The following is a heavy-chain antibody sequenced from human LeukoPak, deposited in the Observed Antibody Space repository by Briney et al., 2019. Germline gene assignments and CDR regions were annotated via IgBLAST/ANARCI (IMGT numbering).Heavy chain of an antibody. Sequence: KPPETLSLTCVVYGASFIGYYWSWIRQPPGEGLEWIGEINHRGRTNYKPSLTSRVTISVDTCKNQFSLKLSSVTAADTAVYYCASLSSFIVVVTAAPTNYMDVWGKGTTVTVSS. CDR1: GASFIGYY. CDR3: ASLSSFIVVVTAAPTNYMDV. V-gene: IGHV4-34*01. D-gene: IGHD2-2*01. J-gene: IGHJ6*03. CDR2: INHRGRT.